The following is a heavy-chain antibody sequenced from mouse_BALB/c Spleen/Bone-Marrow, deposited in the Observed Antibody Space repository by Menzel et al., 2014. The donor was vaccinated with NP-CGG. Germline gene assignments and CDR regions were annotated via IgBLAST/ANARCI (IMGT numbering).Heavy chain of an antibody. CDR2: IHPNSGNT. CDR3: ARSGFDY. V-gene: IGHV1S130*01. J-gene: IGHJ2*01. D-gene: IGHD3-2*02. Sequence: QVQLQQSGSVLVRPGASVKLSGKASGYTFTSSWMHWAKQRPGQGLEWIGEIHPNSGNTNYNEKFKGKATLTVDTSSSTAYVDLSSLTSEDSAVYYCARSGFDYWGQGTTLTVSS. CDR1: GYTFTSSW.